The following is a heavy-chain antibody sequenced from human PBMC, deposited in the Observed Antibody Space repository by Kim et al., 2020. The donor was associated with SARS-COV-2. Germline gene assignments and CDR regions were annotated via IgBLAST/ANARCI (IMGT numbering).Heavy chain of an antibody. V-gene: IGHV3-15*01. J-gene: IGHJ4*02. CDR1: GFTFSNAW. CDR3: TTGGTQHRYCSSTSCYTRIDY. Sequence: GGSLRLSCAASGFTFSNAWMSWVRQAPGKGLEWVGRIKSKTDGGTTDYAAPVKGRFTISRDDSKNTLYLQMNSLKTEDTAVYYCTTGGTQHRYCSSTSCYTRIDYWGQGTLVTVSS. D-gene: IGHD2-2*02. CDR2: IKSKTDGGTT.